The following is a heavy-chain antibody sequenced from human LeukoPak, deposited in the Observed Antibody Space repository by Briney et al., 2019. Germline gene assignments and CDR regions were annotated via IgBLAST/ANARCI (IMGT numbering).Heavy chain of an antibody. CDR2: ISGSGGST. D-gene: IGHD6-19*01. CDR1: GFTFSSYA. J-gene: IGHJ4*02. Sequence: GGSLRLSCAASGFTFSSYAMSWVRQAPGKGLEWVSAISGSGGSTYYAHSVKGRFTISRDNSKNTLYLQMNSLRAEDTAVYYCAKGLAVASGFDYWGQGTLVTVSS. V-gene: IGHV3-23*01. CDR3: AKGLAVASGFDY.